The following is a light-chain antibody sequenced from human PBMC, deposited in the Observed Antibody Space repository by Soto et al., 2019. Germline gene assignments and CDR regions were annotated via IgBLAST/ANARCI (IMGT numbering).Light chain of an antibody. Sequence: DIQMTQSPSSLSASVGDRVTITCRASQGIGNFLAWYQHEPGKVPKLLIYAISTLQSGVPSRFSGSGSGTDFTLTISSLQPEDVATYYCQKYKSAPSLTFGGGTKVEI. J-gene: IGKJ4*01. V-gene: IGKV1-27*01. CDR3: QKYKSAPSLT. CDR2: AIS. CDR1: QGIGNF.